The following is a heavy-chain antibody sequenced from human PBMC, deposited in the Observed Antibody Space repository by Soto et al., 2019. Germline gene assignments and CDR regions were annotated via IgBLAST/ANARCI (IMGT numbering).Heavy chain of an antibody. D-gene: IGHD6-13*01. CDR1: GGTFSSYA. CDR3: ETDPLTGYSSWFGD. Sequence: QVQLVQSGAEVKKPGSSVKVSCTASGGTFSSYAISWVRQAPGQGLEWIGGIIPIFGTAHYAQKFQSRVTITSDASTSTAYMELSSLSSADPAVYYCETDPLTGYSSWFGDWGQGTLVTVSS. CDR2: IIPIFGTA. V-gene: IGHV1-69*01. J-gene: IGHJ4*02.